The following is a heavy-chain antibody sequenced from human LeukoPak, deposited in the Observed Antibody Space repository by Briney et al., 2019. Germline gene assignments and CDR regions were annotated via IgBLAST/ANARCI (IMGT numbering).Heavy chain of an antibody. CDR1: GFTFSSYG. D-gene: IGHD5-18*01. Sequence: PGGSLRLSCAASGFTFSSYGMHWVRQAPGKGLEWVAVISYDGSNKYYADSVKGRFTISRDNSKNTLYLQMNSLRAEDTAVYYCASMVIHDYWGQGTLVTVSS. CDR2: ISYDGSNK. V-gene: IGHV3-30*03. J-gene: IGHJ4*02. CDR3: ASMVIHDY.